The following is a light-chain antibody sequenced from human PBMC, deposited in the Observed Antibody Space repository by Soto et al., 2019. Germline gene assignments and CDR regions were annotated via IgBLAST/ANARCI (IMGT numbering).Light chain of an antibody. V-gene: IGKV1-5*03. CDR3: QQYSTDYA. CDR1: QSISSR. CDR2: KAS. Sequence: DIQMTQSPSTLSASVGDRVTITCRASQSISSRLAWYQQKPGKAPNLLIYKASSLKSGVPSRFSGSGSGTEFTLTISSLQPDDFATYYCQQYSTDYAFGQGTKVEIK. J-gene: IGKJ2*01.